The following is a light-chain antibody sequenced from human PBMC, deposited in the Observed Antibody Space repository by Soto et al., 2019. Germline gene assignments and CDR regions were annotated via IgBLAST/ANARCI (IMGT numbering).Light chain of an antibody. CDR2: EVT. V-gene: IGLV2-14*01. Sequence: QSVLTQPASVSGSPGQSIAISCTGSSSDVGIYNYVSWYQQHPGKVPKLIIYEVTNRPSGVSNRFSGSKSGNTASLTISGLQAEDEADYYCAAWDDSLNGRVFGGGTKLTVL. CDR1: SSDVGIYNY. J-gene: IGLJ3*02. CDR3: AAWDDSLNGRV.